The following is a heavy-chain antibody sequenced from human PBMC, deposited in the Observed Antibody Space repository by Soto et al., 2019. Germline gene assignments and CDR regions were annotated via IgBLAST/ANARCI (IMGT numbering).Heavy chain of an antibody. CDR1: GYTFTSYA. Sequence: ASVKVSCKASGYTFTSYAMHWVRQAPGQRLEWMGWINAGNGNTKYSQKFQGRVTITRDTSASTAYMELSSLRSEGTAVYYCARENARAVVVVAASLYNWFDPWGQGTLVTVSS. D-gene: IGHD2-15*01. V-gene: IGHV1-3*01. CDR3: ARENARAVVVVAASLYNWFDP. J-gene: IGHJ5*02. CDR2: INAGNGNT.